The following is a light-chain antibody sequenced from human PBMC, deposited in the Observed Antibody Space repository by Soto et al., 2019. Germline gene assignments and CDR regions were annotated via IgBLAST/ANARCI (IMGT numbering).Light chain of an antibody. J-gene: IGKJ4*01. CDR3: QQSYIAPLT. Sequence: DIQMTQSPSSLSASVVDRVTITCRASQGITSFLNWYQQKPGKAPNLLIYAASSLQSGVPSRFSGSGSGTDFTLSISSLQPEDFATYYCQQSYIAPLTFGGGTKVDI. CDR2: AAS. CDR1: QGITSF. V-gene: IGKV1-39*01.